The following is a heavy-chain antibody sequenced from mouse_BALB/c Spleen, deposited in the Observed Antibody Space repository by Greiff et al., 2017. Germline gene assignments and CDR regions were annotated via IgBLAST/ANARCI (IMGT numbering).Heavy chain of an antibody. CDR2: IYPGDGDT. Sequence: QVQLQQSGAELARPGASVKLSCKASGYTFTSYWMQWVKQRPGQGLEWIGAIYPGDGDTRYTQKFKGQATLTADKSSSTAYMQLSSLASEDSAVYYCARGLEGAMDYWGQGTSVTVSS. V-gene: IGHV1-87*01. J-gene: IGHJ4*01. CDR1: GYTFTSYW. CDR3: ARGLEGAMDY. D-gene: IGHD2-2*01.